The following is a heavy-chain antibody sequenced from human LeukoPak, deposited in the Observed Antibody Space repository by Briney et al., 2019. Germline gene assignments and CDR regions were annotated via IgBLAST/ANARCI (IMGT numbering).Heavy chain of an antibody. V-gene: IGHV3-7*01. CDR3: ARVSRSQLSFTPDL. Sequence: GGSLRLSCAASGFKFSDYWMSWIRQAPGRGLEWVANIKEDGTEKYYVDSVKGRFIISRDIDSLYLQMNSLRAEDTAVYYCARVSRSQLSFTPDLWGPGTLVTVSS. CDR2: IKEDGTEK. D-gene: IGHD2-15*01. CDR1: GFKFSDYW. J-gene: IGHJ5*02.